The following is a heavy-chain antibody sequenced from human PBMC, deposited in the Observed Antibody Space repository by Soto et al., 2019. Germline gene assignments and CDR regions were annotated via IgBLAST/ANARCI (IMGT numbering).Heavy chain of an antibody. CDR2: ISWNSDMI. D-gene: IGHD1-26*01. Sequence: SVRLSCAASGFTFDDYAMHWVRQGPGKGLEWVSGISWNSDMITYADSVKGRFTVSRDNAKNSLDLEMNSLRVEDTALYYCVKDTYILVGATHLDSWGQGTLVTVSS. CDR1: GFTFDDYA. CDR3: VKDTYILVGATHLDS. J-gene: IGHJ4*02. V-gene: IGHV3-9*01.